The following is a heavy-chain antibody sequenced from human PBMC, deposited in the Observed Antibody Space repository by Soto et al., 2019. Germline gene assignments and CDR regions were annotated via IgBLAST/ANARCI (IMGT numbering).Heavy chain of an antibody. Sequence: SETLSLTCTVSGGSISSYYWSWIRQPPGKGLEWVGYIYYSGSTNYNPSLKSRVTISVDTSKNQFSLKLSSVTAADTAVYYCARGGAGDYWGYYYYGMDVWGQGTTVTVSS. CDR1: GGSISSYY. V-gene: IGHV4-59*01. D-gene: IGHD4-17*01. J-gene: IGHJ6*02. CDR2: IYYSGST. CDR3: ARGGAGDYWGYYYYGMDV.